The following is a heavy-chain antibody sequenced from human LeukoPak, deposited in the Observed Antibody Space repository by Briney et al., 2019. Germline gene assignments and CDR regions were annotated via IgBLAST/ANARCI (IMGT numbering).Heavy chain of an antibody. CDR1: GYSISSGYY. Sequence: SSETLSLTCAVSGYSISSGYYWGWIRQPPGKGLEWIGSIYHSGSTYHNPSLKSRVTISVDTSKNQFSLKLSSVTAADTAVYYCARVDGSGSYARPDYWGQGTLVTVSS. CDR2: IYHSGST. CDR3: ARVDGSGSYARPDY. V-gene: IGHV4-38-2*01. D-gene: IGHD3-10*01. J-gene: IGHJ4*02.